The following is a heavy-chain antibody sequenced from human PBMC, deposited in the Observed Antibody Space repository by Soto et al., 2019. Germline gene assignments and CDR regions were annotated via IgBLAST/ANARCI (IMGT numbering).Heavy chain of an antibody. CDR2: ISGSGGST. Sequence: GGSLRLSCAASGFTFSNYAMNWVRQAPGKGLEWVSGISGSGGSTYYEDYVKGRFTISRENSKNTLYLQMKSLRAEDTAVYYCAKHRGVMLPALSTSDSWGKGSMVNVSS. CDR3: AKHRGVMLPALSTSDS. CDR1: GFTFSNYA. V-gene: IGHV3-23*01. D-gene: IGHD2-15*01. J-gene: IGHJ4*02.